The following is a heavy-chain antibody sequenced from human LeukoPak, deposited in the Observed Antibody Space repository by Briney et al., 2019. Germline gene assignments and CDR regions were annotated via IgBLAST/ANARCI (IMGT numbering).Heavy chain of an antibody. D-gene: IGHD6-19*01. V-gene: IGHV3-30*02. CDR1: GFTFSDYG. J-gene: IGHJ4*02. CDR3: ARDGVIEQWLALDY. CDR2: IRYDGRNK. Sequence: PGGSLRLSCAASGFTFSDYGMHWVRQAPGKGLEWVAFIRYDGRNKYYADSVKGRFTISRDNAKNSLYLQMNSLRAEDTAVYYCARDGVIEQWLALDYWGQGTLVTVSS.